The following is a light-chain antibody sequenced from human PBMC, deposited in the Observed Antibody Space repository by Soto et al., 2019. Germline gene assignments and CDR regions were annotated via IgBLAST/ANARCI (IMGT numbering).Light chain of an antibody. Sequence: DIQLTQSPSTLPASVGDRVTITCRASQSISNWLAWYHQKPGTAPKLLIYHASTLESGVPSRFSGSRSVTEFSLTISGLQPDDFATYYYKQYMSHSFCQGTKVDIK. V-gene: IGKV1-5*01. CDR3: KQYMSHS. J-gene: IGKJ1*01. CDR2: HAS. CDR1: QSISNW.